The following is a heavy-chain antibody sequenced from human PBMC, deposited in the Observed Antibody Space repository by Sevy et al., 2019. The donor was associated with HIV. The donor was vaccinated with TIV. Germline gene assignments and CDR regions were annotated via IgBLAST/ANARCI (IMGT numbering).Heavy chain of an antibody. Sequence: GGSLRLSCAASGFSFSTYWMTWVRQAPGKGLEWVANIKQDGSEKNYVDSVKGRFTISRDNAKNSLFLQMNSLRTEDTAVYYYASQYAYFDYLWGSYRKYFDSWGQGTLVTVSS. CDR3: ASQYAYFDYLWGSYRKYFDS. CDR1: GFSFSTYW. CDR2: IKQDGSEK. J-gene: IGHJ4*02. D-gene: IGHD3-16*02. V-gene: IGHV3-7*01.